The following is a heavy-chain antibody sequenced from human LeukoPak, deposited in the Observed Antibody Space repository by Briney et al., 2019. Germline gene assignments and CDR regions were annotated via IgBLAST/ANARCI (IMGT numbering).Heavy chain of an antibody. CDR1: GFNFNYFA. Sequence: GGSLRLSCSASGFNFNYFAMSWIRQAPGKRLEWVSTIGDSGSGGFYADSVRGRFTISRDNSKNIVYLQMHSLRVDDSAVYYCSRIKYGGNSGYHFDYWGQGTLVTVSP. V-gene: IGHV3-23*01. J-gene: IGHJ4*02. CDR3: SRIKYGGNSGYHFDY. CDR2: IGDSGSGG. D-gene: IGHD4-23*01.